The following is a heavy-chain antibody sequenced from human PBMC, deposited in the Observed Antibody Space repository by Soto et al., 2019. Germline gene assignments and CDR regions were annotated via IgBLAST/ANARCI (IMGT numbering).Heavy chain of an antibody. CDR1: GFTFSSYS. V-gene: IGHV3-48*01. D-gene: IGHD3-10*01. CDR2: ISSSSSTI. CDR3: ASTPALLWFGELSNSIDY. J-gene: IGHJ4*02. Sequence: PGGSLRLSCAASGFTFSSYSMNWVRQAPGKGLEWVSYISSSSSTIYYADSVKGRFTISRDNAKNSLYLQMNSLRAEDTAVYYCASTPALLWFGELSNSIDYWGQGTLVTVSS.